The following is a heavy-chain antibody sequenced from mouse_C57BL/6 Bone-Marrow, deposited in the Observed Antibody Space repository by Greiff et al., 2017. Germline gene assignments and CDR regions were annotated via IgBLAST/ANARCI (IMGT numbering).Heavy chain of an antibody. V-gene: IGHV1-52*01. D-gene: IGHD4-1*01. CDR1: GYTFTSYW. Sequence: QVQLQQPGAELVRPGSSVKLSCKASGYTFTSYWMHWVKQRPIQGLEWIGNIDPSDSETHYNQKFKDKATLTVDKSSSTAYMQLSSLPSEDSAVYYCAREELGRLAWFAYWGQGTLVTVSA. J-gene: IGHJ3*01. CDR2: IDPSDSET. CDR3: AREELGRLAWFAY.